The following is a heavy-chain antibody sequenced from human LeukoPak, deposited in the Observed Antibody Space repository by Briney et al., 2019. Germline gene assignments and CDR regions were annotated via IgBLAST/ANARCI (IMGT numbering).Heavy chain of an antibody. CDR2: ISGSGGST. Sequence: GGSLRLSCAASGFTFSSDAMSWVRQAPGKGLEWVPGISGSGGSTYYADSVKGRFTISRDNSKNTLYVQMNSLRAEDTAVYYCAKGGRGNYGFDYWGQGTLVTVSS. CDR3: AKGGRGNYGFDY. J-gene: IGHJ4*02. CDR1: GFTFSSDA. D-gene: IGHD3-10*01. V-gene: IGHV3-23*01.